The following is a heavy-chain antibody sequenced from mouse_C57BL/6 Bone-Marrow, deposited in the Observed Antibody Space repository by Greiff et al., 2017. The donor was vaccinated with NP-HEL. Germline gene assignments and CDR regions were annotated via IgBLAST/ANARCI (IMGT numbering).Heavy chain of an antibody. J-gene: IGHJ2*01. V-gene: IGHV5-6*01. D-gene: IGHD2-4*01. CDR3: ARHRYDSYFDY. CDR1: GFTFSSYG. Sequence: EVMLVESGGDLVKPGGSLKLSCAASGFTFSSYGMSWVRQTPDKRLEWVATISSGGSYTYYPDSVKGRFTISRDNAKNTLYLQMSSLRSEDTALYYCARHRYDSYFDYWGQGTTLTVSS. CDR2: ISSGGSYT.